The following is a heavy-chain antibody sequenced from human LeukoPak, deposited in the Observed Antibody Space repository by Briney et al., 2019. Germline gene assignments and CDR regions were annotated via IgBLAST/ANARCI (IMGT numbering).Heavy chain of an antibody. V-gene: IGHV3-7*05. CDR2: IKPDGSEK. Sequence: GGSLRLSCAASGLTLGNYWMSWVRQAPGKGLEWVANIKPDGSEKHYVDSVEGRFTISRDNAKNSVYLQMNSLRAEDTAMYYCATDWLNDSSGRTFDYWGQGTLVIVSS. CDR3: ATDWLNDSSGRTFDY. J-gene: IGHJ4*02. CDR1: GLTLGNYW. D-gene: IGHD3-22*01.